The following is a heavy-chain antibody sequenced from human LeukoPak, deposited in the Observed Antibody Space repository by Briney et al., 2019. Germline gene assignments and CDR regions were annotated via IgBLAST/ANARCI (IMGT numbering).Heavy chain of an antibody. J-gene: IGHJ4*02. CDR2: ISVSGGST. CDR1: GFTFSSYA. V-gene: IGHV3-23*01. D-gene: IGHD6-6*01. Sequence: GGSLRLSCAASGFTFSSYAMSWVRQAPGKGLDWVSSISVSGGSTYYADSVKGRFTISRDNSKNTLYLQMNSLRAGDTAVYYCARLIAARGGYYFDSWGQGTLGTVSS. CDR3: ARLIAARGGYYFDS.